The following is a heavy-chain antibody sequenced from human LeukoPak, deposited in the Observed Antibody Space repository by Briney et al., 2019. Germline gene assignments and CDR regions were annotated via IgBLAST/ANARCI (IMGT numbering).Heavy chain of an antibody. V-gene: IGHV1-69*04. J-gene: IGHJ6*02. CDR3: ARDAQEGGNSYNYGLDV. D-gene: IGHD3-16*01. Sequence: ASVKVSCKASGGTFSSYSVSWVRQAPGQGLEWMGRIIPIIDIANYAQKFQGRVSIELSSLRPEDTAMYYCARDAQEGGNSYNYGLDVWGQGTAVTVSS. CDR1: GGTFSSYS. CDR2: IIPIIDIA.